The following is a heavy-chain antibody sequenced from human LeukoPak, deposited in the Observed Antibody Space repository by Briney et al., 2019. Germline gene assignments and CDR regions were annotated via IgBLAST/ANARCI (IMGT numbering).Heavy chain of an antibody. V-gene: IGHV3-53*01. CDR1: GFTVTYCY. J-gene: IGHJ4*02. CDR2: VYSDGKT. D-gene: IGHD6-25*01. CDR3: TRGRLSFDH. Sequence: GGSLRLSCAASGFTVTYCYMNWVRQAPGKGLEWVSVVYSDGKTYYADSVKGRFTISRDNSKNTVYLQMNSLRDEDTAVYYCTRGRLSFDHWGQGTLVTVSS.